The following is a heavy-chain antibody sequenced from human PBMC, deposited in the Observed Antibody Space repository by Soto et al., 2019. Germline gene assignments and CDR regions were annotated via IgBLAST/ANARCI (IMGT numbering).Heavy chain of an antibody. CDR3: AKDCFATVTTYCY. CDR1: GFTFSSYA. V-gene: IGHV3-23*01. D-gene: IGHD4-17*01. J-gene: IGHJ4*02. CDR2: ISGSGGST. Sequence: EVQLLESGGGLVQPGGSLRLSCAASGFTFSSYALSWVRQAPGKGLEWVSAISGSGGSTYYADSVKGRFTISRDNSKNTLYLQMNSLRAEYPAVYYCAKDCFATVTTYCYWGQGTLVTVSS.